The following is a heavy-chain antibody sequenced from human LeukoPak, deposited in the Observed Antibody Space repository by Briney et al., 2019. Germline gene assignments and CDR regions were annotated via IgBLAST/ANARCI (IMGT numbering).Heavy chain of an antibody. J-gene: IGHJ4*02. CDR3: ARLKRDGYTYYFDY. CDR2: INPNSGGT. D-gene: IGHD5-24*01. CDR1: GYTFTGYY. V-gene: IGHV1-2*02. Sequence: ASVKVSCKASGYTFTGYYMHWVRQAPGQGLEWMGWINPNSGGTNYAQKFQGRVTITTDESTSTAYMELSSLRSEDTAVYYCARLKRDGYTYYFDYWGQGTLVTVSS.